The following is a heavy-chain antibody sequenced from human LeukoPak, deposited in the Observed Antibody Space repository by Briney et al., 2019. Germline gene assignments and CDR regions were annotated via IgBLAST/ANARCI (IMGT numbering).Heavy chain of an antibody. J-gene: IGHJ4*02. CDR3: TNQGDFWSGYSLD. CDR1: GFTVSSNY. Sequence: PGGSLRLSCAASGFTVSSNYMSWVRQAPGKGLEWVSVIYSGGSTYYADSVKGRFTISRDNSKNTLYLLMNSLRAEDTAVYYCTNQGDFWSGYSLDWGQGTLVTVSS. CDR2: IYSGGST. V-gene: IGHV3-53*01. D-gene: IGHD3-3*01.